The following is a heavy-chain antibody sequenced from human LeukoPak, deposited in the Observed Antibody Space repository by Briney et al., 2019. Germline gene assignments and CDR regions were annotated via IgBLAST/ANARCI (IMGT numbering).Heavy chain of an antibody. CDR1: GGSISSYY. J-gene: IGHJ6*03. V-gene: IGHV4-59*08. CDR3: ARRVVVVPAASYYYYYYYMDV. Sequence: PSETLSLTCTVSGGSISSYYWSWIRQPPGKGPEWIGYIYYSGSTNYNPSLKSRVTISVDTSKNQFSLKLSSVTAADTAVYYCARRVVVVPAASYYYYYYYMDVWGKGTTVTVSS. D-gene: IGHD2-2*01. CDR2: IYYSGST.